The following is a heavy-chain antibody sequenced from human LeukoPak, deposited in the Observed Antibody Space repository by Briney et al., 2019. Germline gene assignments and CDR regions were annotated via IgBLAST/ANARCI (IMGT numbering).Heavy chain of an antibody. CDR1: GFTFSSYA. Sequence: PGASLRLSCAASGFTFSSYAMSWVRQAPGKGLEWVAVISYDGSNKYYADSVKGRFTISRDNSKNTLYLQMNSLRAEDTAVYYCARHGSGWYAGDYWGQGTLVTVSS. V-gene: IGHV3-30*03. CDR3: ARHGSGWYAGDY. J-gene: IGHJ4*02. CDR2: ISYDGSNK. D-gene: IGHD6-19*01.